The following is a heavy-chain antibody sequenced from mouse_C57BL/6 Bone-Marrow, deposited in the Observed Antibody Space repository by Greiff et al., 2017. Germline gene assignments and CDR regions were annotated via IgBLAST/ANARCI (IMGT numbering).Heavy chain of an antibody. Sequence: EVQLQQSGAELVRPGASVKLSCTASGFNIKDDYMHWVKQRPEQGLEWIGWIDPENGDTEYASKFQGKATITADPSSNTAYLQLSSLTSEDTAVYYCTVFYYGSMWFAYWGQGTLVTVSA. J-gene: IGHJ3*01. CDR2: IDPENGDT. CDR3: TVFYYGSMWFAY. D-gene: IGHD1-1*01. V-gene: IGHV14-4*01. CDR1: GFNIKDDY.